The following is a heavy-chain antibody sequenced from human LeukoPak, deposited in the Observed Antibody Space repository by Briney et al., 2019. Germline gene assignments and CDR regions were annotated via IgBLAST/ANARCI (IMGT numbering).Heavy chain of an antibody. Sequence: SETLSLTCTVSGVSISSGGYYWSWIRQHPGKGLEWIGYIFYSGSTYYSPSLKSRVTISVDTSKNQFSLKLSSVTAEDTAEYYCARAGGVWLEFDYWGQGTLVTVSS. CDR2: IFYSGST. CDR1: GVSISSGGYY. V-gene: IGHV4-31*03. J-gene: IGHJ4*02. D-gene: IGHD2-8*02. CDR3: ARAGGVWLEFDY.